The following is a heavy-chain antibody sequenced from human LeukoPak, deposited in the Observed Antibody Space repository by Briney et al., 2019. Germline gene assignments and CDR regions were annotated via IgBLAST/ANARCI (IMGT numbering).Heavy chain of an antibody. V-gene: IGHV3-30*02. CDR2: IRYDGGNK. CDR1: GFTFSRYG. Sequence: GGSLRLSCVASGFTFSRYGMHWVRQAPGKGLEWVAFIRYDGGNKYYADSVKGRFTISRDNSKNTLYLQMNSLRAEDTAVYYCAKEGSDDYWGQGTLVTVSS. CDR3: AKEGSDDY. J-gene: IGHJ4*02.